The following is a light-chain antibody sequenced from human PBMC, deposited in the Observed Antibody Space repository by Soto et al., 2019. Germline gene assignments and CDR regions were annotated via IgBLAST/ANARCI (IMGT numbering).Light chain of an antibody. CDR1: QSVSSY. V-gene: IGKV3-11*01. CDR3: QQRSSGPEYT. J-gene: IGKJ2*01. CDR2: DAS. Sequence: EIVLTQSPATLSLSPGERATLSCRASQSVSSYLAWYQQTPGQAPRLLIYDASNRATGIPARFSGSGSGTDFTLTISSLEPEDFAVYYCQQRSSGPEYTFGQGTKLEIK.